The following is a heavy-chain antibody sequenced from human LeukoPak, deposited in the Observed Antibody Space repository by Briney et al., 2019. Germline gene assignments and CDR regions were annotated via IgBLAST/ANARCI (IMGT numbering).Heavy chain of an antibody. V-gene: IGHV4-39*01. CDR1: GGSISSSSYY. CDR3: ARQDIVVVPAANGNWFDP. CDR2: IYYSGSI. Sequence: KPSETLSLTCTVTGGSISSSSYYWGWIRQPPGKGLEWIGSIYYSGSIYYNPSLKSRVTISVDTSNNQFSLKLSSVTAADTAVYYCARQDIVVVPAANGNWFDPWGQGTLVTVSS. D-gene: IGHD2-2*01. J-gene: IGHJ5*02.